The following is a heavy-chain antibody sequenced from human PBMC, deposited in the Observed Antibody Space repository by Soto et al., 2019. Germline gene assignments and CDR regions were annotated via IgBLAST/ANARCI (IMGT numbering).Heavy chain of an antibody. V-gene: IGHV3-30-3*01. CDR3: ARYLISIFPHVSHYGMNV. CDR1: GFTFSNYA. J-gene: IGHJ6*02. Sequence: GGSLRLSCAASGFTFSNYAIHWVRQAPGKGLEWLAAISHDGNNKYYADSVRGRFTISRDNSRNTLYLQMNNLTVEDTAMFYCARYLISIFPHVSHYGMNVWGQGTSVTVSS. CDR2: ISHDGNNK. D-gene: IGHD3-3*01.